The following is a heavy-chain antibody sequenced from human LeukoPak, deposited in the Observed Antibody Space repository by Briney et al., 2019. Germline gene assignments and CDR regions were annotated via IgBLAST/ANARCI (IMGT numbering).Heavy chain of an antibody. CDR1: LGTFSRYA. J-gene: IGHJ4*02. D-gene: IGHD6-19*01. Sequence: SVNVSCKASLGTFSRYAISWVGQAPGQGLEWTGGIIPIFGTANYAQKFQGRVTITADESTSTAYMELSSLRSEDTAVYYCARDHSSGWYVGDYWGQGTLVTVSS. CDR2: IIPIFGTA. V-gene: IGHV1-69*13. CDR3: ARDHSSGWYVGDY.